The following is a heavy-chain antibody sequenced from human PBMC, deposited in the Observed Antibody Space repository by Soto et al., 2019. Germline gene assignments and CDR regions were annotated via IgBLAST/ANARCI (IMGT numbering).Heavy chain of an antibody. V-gene: IGHV4-30-2*01. Sequence: SETLSLTCAVSGGSISSGGYSWSWIRQPPGKGLEWIGYIYHSGSTYYNPSLKSRVTISVDRSKNQFSLKLSSVTAADTAVYYCARARTGDSSGYYFDYWGQGTLVTVS. CDR1: GGSISSGGYS. J-gene: IGHJ4*02. D-gene: IGHD3-22*01. CDR3: ARARTGDSSGYYFDY. CDR2: IYHSGST.